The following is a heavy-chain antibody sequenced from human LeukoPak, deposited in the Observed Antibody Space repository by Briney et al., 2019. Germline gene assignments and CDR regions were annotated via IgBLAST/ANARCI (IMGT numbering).Heavy chain of an antibody. Sequence: PGGSLRLSCAASGFTFSNYWMTWVRQAPGKGLEWVANIKQDGSETYYVDSVKGRFTISRDNSNNSLYLQISSLRAGDTAVYYCARAGGRASGSSYWGQGTLVTVSS. V-gene: IGHV3-7*01. CDR3: ARAGGRASGSSY. CDR1: GFTFSNYW. CDR2: IKQDGSET. J-gene: IGHJ4*02. D-gene: IGHD1-26*01.